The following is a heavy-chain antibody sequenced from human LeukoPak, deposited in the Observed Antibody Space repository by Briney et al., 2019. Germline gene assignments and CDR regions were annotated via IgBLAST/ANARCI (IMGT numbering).Heavy chain of an antibody. D-gene: IGHD6-19*01. CDR2: IYYSGST. V-gene: IGHV4-59*01. CDR3: ARGRIAVAPTTALDY. Sequence: SETLSLTCTVSGGSISSYYWSWIPQPPGEGREWLGYIYYSGSTNYNPSLKSRVTISVDTSKNQFSLKLSSVTAADTAVYYCARGRIAVAPTTALDYWGQGTLVTVSS. CDR1: GGSISSYY. J-gene: IGHJ4*02.